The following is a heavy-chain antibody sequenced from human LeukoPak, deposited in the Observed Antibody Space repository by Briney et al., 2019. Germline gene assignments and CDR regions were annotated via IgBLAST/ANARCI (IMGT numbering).Heavy chain of an antibody. CDR1: GYTFTSYY. D-gene: IGHD5-12*01. J-gene: IGHJ6*02. CDR3: ARGGAGYYYYYGMDV. CDR2: INPSGGST. Sequence: ASVKVSCKASGYTFTSYYMHWVRQAPGQGLEWMGIINPSGGSTSYAQKFQGRVTMTRDTSTSTVYMELSSLRSEDTAVYYCARGGAGYYYYYGMDVWGQGTTVTVSS. V-gene: IGHV1-46*01.